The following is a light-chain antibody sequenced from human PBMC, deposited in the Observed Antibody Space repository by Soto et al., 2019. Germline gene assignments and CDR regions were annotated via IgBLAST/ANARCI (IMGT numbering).Light chain of an antibody. Sequence: EIVLTQSPATLSLSPGDRATLSCRSSQSFTNYLAWYQQKPGQAPSLLVYHASHRATGIPARFSGSGSGTDFTLTISSLEPEDSAVYYCQQRTRWPPKRIFGGGTKVHI. V-gene: IGKV3-11*01. J-gene: IGKJ4*01. CDR2: HAS. CDR1: QSFTNY. CDR3: QQRTRWPPKRI.